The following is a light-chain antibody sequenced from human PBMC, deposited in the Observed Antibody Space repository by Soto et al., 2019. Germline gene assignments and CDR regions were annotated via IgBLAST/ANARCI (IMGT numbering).Light chain of an antibody. J-gene: IGKJ4*01. CDR3: MQALQTPQLT. Sequence: DIVMTQSPLSLPVTPGEPASISCRSSQSLLHSNGYNYLDWYLQKPGQSPQPLIYLGSNRASGVPDRFSGSGSGTDFTLKISRVEAEDVGVYYCMQALQTPQLTFGGGTKVEIK. CDR2: LGS. CDR1: QSLLHSNGYNY. V-gene: IGKV2-28*01.